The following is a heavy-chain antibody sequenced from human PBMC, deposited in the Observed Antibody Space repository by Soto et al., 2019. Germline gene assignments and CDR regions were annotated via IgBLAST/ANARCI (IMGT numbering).Heavy chain of an antibody. J-gene: IGHJ3*02. D-gene: IGHD2-15*01. V-gene: IGHV1-2*04. CDR1: GYTFTGYY. CDR3: SRSLVEGYCSGGSCHLGAFDI. Sequence: GPPVKVSCKASGYTFTGYYMHWVRQAPGQGLEWMGWINPNSGGTNYAQKIQGWVTMTRDTSIRTAYMELSRLRSDDTAVYYCSRSLVEGYCSGGSCHLGAFDIWGQGTMVTVS. CDR2: INPNSGGT.